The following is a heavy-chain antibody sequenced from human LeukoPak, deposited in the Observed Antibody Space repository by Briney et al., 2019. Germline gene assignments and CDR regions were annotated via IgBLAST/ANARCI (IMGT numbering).Heavy chain of an antibody. CDR1: GFSISTSGVG. CDR2: IYCNYDK. Sequence: SGPTLVNPTQTLTLTCTFSGFSISTSGVGVGWIRQPPGKALEWLALIYCNYDKRSSPSLKSRLTITNDTSKTQVVLTMTHMDPVDTATYYCAHAPDSSGYYYPFDYWGQGTLVTVSS. V-gene: IGHV2-5*01. D-gene: IGHD3-22*01. CDR3: AHAPDSSGYYYPFDY. J-gene: IGHJ4*02.